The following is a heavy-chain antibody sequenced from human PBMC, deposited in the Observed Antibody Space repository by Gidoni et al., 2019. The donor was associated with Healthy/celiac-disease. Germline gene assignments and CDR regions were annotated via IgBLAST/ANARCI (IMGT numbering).Heavy chain of an antibody. Sequence: QVQLQESGPGLVKPSEPLSLTCAVSGYSISSGYYWGWIRQPPGKGLEWIGSIYHSGSTYYNPSLKSRVTISVDTSKNQFSLKLSSVTAADTAVYYCARDQRDFWSGGLDYWGQGTLVTVSS. J-gene: IGHJ4*02. CDR1: GYSISSGYY. V-gene: IGHV4-38-2*02. CDR3: ARDQRDFWSGGLDY. D-gene: IGHD3-3*01. CDR2: IYHSGST.